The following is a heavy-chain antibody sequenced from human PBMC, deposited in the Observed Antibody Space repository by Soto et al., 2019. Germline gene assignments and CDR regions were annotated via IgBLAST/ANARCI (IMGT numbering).Heavy chain of an antibody. CDR1: GFSLSTTGVG. J-gene: IGHJ4*02. CDR3: AHVRQTQLERPYFDY. Sequence: HITLKESGPTLVKPTQTLTLTCTFSGFSLSTTGVGVGWIRQPPGKALQWLALIYWYDDKRYSPSLKSRLTISKDTSKNQVVLTMTNMDPVDTDTYYCAHVRQTQLERPYFDYWGQGTLVTVSS. V-gene: IGHV2-5*01. D-gene: IGHD1-1*01. CDR2: IYWYDDK.